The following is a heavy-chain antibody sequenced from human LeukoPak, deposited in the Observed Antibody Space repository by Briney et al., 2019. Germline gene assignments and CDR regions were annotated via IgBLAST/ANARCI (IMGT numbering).Heavy chain of an antibody. Sequence: GGSLRLSCAASGFTLSDHYMDWVRQAPGKGLEWVGRTRNKANSYTTEYAASVKGRFTISRDESKSSLSLQMDSLKIEDTAVYYCAKTLYVSGRYYFDYWGQGALVTVSS. CDR3: AKTLYVSGRYYFDY. V-gene: IGHV3-72*01. J-gene: IGHJ4*02. CDR2: TRNKANSYTT. D-gene: IGHD2/OR15-2a*01. CDR1: GFTLSDHY.